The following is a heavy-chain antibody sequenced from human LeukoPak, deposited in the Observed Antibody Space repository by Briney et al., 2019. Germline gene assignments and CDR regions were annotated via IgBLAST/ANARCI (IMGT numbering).Heavy chain of an antibody. Sequence: SETLSLTCAVYGGSFSGYYWSWIRQPPGKGLEWIGEINHSGSTNYNSSLKSRVTISVDTSKNQFSLKLSSVTAADTAVYYCARTDFWSGNDAFDIWGQGTMVTVSS. CDR1: GGSFSGYY. J-gene: IGHJ3*02. D-gene: IGHD3-3*01. CDR3: ARTDFWSGNDAFDI. V-gene: IGHV4-34*01. CDR2: INHSGST.